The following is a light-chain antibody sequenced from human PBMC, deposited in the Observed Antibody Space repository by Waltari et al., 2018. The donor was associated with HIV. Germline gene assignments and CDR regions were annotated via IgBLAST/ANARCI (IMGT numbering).Light chain of an antibody. Sequence: DIVMTQSPDSLAVSLGARATVTCTSSRTVLYNRNYLAWYQQKPGQAPKVLIYWASTRAFGVPDRFSGSGSGTDFSLTISRVQADDVAIYYCQQYYTLRSTFGGVTKIEI. CDR1: RTVLYNRNY. V-gene: IGKV4-1*01. CDR2: WAS. J-gene: IGKJ4*01. CDR3: QQYYTLRST.